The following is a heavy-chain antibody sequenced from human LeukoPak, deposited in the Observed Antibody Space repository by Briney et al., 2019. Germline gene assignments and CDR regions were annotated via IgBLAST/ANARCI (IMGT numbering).Heavy chain of an antibody. CDR1: GFTFNKYG. J-gene: IGHJ4*02. CDR2: ISYDGTNK. V-gene: IGHV3-30*02. CDR3: AKDPRRYSRTGGYFDY. D-gene: IGHD6-13*01. Sequence: GGSLRLSCGASGFTFNKYGMLWVRQAPGKGLDWVAFISYDGTNKYYADSVKGRFPISTDNSKTTLYLQMNSLRAEDTAVYYCAKDPRRYSRTGGYFDYWGQGTLVTVSS.